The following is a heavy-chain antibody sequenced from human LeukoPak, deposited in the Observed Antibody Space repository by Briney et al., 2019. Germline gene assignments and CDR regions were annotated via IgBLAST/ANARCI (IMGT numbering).Heavy chain of an antibody. Sequence: SETLSLTCTVSGGSISSGGYYWSWIRQHPGKGLEWIGYIYYTVSTYYNPSLKSRITISVDTSKNQFSLKLSSVTAADTAVYYCARDLGRTYFDYWGQGTLVTVSS. J-gene: IGHJ4*02. CDR2: IYYTVST. D-gene: IGHD1-1*01. CDR3: ARDLGRTYFDY. V-gene: IGHV4-31*03. CDR1: GGSISSGGYY.